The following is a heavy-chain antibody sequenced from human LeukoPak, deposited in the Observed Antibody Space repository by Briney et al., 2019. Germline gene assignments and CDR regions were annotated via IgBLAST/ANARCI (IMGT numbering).Heavy chain of an antibody. CDR2: VSSSGTT. J-gene: IGHJ3*02. CDR3: AKEMVRDAFDI. Sequence: SQTLSLTCTVSGGSISRDGHYWSWIRQYPGKGLESIGSVSSSGTTTYNPSLKSRVTISLDTSQNQFSLNLRSLTAADTAVYYCAKEMVRDAFDIWGQGTMVTVSS. D-gene: IGHD2-8*01. V-gene: IGHV4-31*03. CDR1: GGSISRDGHY.